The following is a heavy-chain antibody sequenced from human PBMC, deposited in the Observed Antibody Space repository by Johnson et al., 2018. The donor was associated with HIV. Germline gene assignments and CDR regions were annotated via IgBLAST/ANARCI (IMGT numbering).Heavy chain of an antibody. CDR2: IRYDGSNK. J-gene: IGHJ3*02. V-gene: IGHV3-30*02. D-gene: IGHD3-16*01. CDR1: GFTFSSYG. CDR3: GRDMSRRGGMGDACDI. Sequence: QVQLVESGGGVVQPGGSLRLSCAASGFTFSSYGMHWVRQAPGKGLEWVAFIRYDGSNKYYADSVKGRLTISRDNSKNTLYLQMSSLRAEDTAMYYWGRDMSRRGGMGDACDIWGQGTMVTVSS.